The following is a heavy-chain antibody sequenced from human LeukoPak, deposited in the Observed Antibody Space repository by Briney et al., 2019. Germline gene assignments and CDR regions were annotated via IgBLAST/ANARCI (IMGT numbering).Heavy chain of an antibody. CDR2: ISISSGYI. V-gene: IGHV3-21*01. CDR1: GFTFSTYA. J-gene: IGHJ4*02. CDR3: AKVYPNFIAADITRFDY. Sequence: PGGSLRLSCAASGFTFSTYAMSWVRQAPGKGLEWVSSISISSGYIYYADSVKGRFTISRDNAENSLYLQMNSLRAEDTAVYYCAKVYPNFIAADITRFDYWGQGTLVTVSS. D-gene: IGHD6-6*01.